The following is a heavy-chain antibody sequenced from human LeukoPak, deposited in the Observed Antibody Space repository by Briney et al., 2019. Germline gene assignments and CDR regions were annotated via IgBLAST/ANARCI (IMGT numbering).Heavy chain of an antibody. CDR1: GFTFSNYA. CDR2: IYTAGST. CDR3: ARGSSSWYYFDY. Sequence: GGSLRLSCAASGFTFSNYAMSWVRQAPGKGLEWVSVIYTAGSTYYADSVKGRFTISRDNSKNTLYLQMNSLRAEDTAVYYCARGSSSWYYFDYWGQGTLVTVSS. D-gene: IGHD6-13*01. J-gene: IGHJ4*02. V-gene: IGHV3-23*03.